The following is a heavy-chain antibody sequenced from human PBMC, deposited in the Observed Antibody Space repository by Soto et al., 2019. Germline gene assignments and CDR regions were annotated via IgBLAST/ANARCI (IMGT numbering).Heavy chain of an antibody. CDR1: GGTFSSYA. V-gene: IGHV1-69*13. D-gene: IGHD5-12*01. CDR2: IIPIFGTA. Sequence: ASVKVSCKASGGTFSSYAISWVRQAPGQGLEWMGGIIPIFGTANYAQKFQGRVTITADESTSTAYMELSSLRSEDTAVYYCARVTKIYVDIVATIYDAFDIWGQGTMVTVSS. CDR3: ARVTKIYVDIVATIYDAFDI. J-gene: IGHJ3*02.